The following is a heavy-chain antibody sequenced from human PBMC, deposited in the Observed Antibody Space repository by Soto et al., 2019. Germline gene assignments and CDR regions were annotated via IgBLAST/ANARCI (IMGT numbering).Heavy chain of an antibody. V-gene: IGHV1-18*01. Sequence: QVQLVQSGAEVKKPGASVKVSCKATGYTFTMYDITWVRRAPGQGLEWMGWISAYNGDTNYAQKLQGRVTMTTDTSTSTAYMELRSLRSDDTAVYYCAREDIVGGASDYWGQGTLATVSS. CDR2: ISAYNGDT. CDR3: AREDIVGGASDY. J-gene: IGHJ4*02. CDR1: GYTFTMYD. D-gene: IGHD3-22*01.